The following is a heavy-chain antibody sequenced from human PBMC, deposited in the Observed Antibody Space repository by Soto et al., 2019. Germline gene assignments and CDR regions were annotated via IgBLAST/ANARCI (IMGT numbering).Heavy chain of an antibody. Sequence: GGSLRLSCGASGVTFSRYAMHGVRQAPGKGLEWVAVISYDGSNKYYADSVKGRFTISRDNSKNTLYLQMNSLRAEDTAVYYCARDQARIHCTNCVCRPYYHYVMDVCGQGTTVPVSS. D-gene: IGHD2-8*01. CDR1: GVTFSRYA. V-gene: IGHV3-30-3*01. J-gene: IGHJ6*02. CDR2: ISYDGSNK. CDR3: ARDQARIHCTNCVCRPYYHYVMDV.